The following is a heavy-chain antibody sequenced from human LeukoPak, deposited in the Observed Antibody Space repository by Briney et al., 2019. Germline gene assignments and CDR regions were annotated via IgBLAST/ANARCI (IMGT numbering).Heavy chain of an antibody. D-gene: IGHD4-17*01. J-gene: IGHJ4*02. V-gene: IGHV4-4*07. CDR3: ARGYGDYDY. CDR2: ISTSGST. Sequence: PSETLSLTCTVSGGSISINYWSWIRQPAAKGLEWIGRISTSGSTNYNPSLKSRVTMSVDTSKNQFSLKLSSVTAADTAVYYCARGYGDYDYWGQGTLVTVSS. CDR1: GGSISINY.